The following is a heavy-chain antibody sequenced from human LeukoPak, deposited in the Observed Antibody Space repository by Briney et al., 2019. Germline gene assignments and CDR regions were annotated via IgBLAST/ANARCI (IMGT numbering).Heavy chain of an antibody. D-gene: IGHD6-19*01. CDR2: IWYDGTNQ. Sequence: GGSLRLCCAASGFTFSSYAMHWVRHAPGKGLEWLAVIWYDGTNQYYADSVKGRFTISRDNSKNTLFLQMNSLRAEDTAVYYCARADHGWYTFDYWGQGALVTVPS. CDR1: GFTFSSYA. CDR3: ARADHGWYTFDY. J-gene: IGHJ4*02. V-gene: IGHV3-33*01.